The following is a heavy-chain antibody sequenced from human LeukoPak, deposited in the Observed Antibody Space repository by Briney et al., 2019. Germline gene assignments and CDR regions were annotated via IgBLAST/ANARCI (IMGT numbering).Heavy chain of an antibody. CDR2: ISGSGGSA. Sequence: PGGSLRLSCAAFGFTFSSYGMSWVRQGPGKGLDGVSAISGSGGSAYSADSVKGRFTISRDNAKNTRYLQMNSLRAEDTAVYYCARGRSGRYFDWLLAIDNWFDPWGQGTLVTVSS. CDR1: GFTFSSYG. D-gene: IGHD3-9*01. CDR3: ARGRSGRYFDWLLAIDNWFDP. J-gene: IGHJ5*02. V-gene: IGHV3-23*01.